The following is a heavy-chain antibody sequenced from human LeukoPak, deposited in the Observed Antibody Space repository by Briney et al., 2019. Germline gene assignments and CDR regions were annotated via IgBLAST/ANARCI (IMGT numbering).Heavy chain of an antibody. D-gene: IGHD3-16*02. Sequence: GRSLNLSCAASGFTFGIYGMHWVRQAPGKGLEWVAGIWYDGSNKYYVDSVKGRFTISRDNSKNTLYLQMNSLRAEDTAVYYCARADIWETYRIDYWGQGALVTVSS. CDR2: IWYDGSNK. V-gene: IGHV3-33*01. CDR1: GFTFGIYG. CDR3: ARADIWETYRIDY. J-gene: IGHJ4*02.